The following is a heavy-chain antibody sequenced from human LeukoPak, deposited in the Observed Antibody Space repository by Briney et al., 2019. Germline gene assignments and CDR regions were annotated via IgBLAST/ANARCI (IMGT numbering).Heavy chain of an antibody. J-gene: IGHJ4*02. CDR3: AKDFYGDYGLFDY. D-gene: IGHD4-17*01. V-gene: IGHV3-33*06. CDR1: GFTFSSYG. Sequence: GRSLRLSCAASGFTFSSYGMHWVRQAPGKGLEWVAVIWYDGSNKYYADSVKGRFPISRDNSKNTLYLQMNSLRAEDTAVYYCAKDFYGDYGLFDYWGQGTLVTVSS. CDR2: IWYDGSNK.